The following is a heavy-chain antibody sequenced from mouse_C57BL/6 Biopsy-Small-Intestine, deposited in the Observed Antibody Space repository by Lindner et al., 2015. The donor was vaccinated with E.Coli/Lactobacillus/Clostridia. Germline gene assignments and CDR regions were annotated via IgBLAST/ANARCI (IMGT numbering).Heavy chain of an antibody. CDR2: ISSGGSYT. Sequence: VQLQESGGDLVKPGGSLKLSCAASGFTFSSYGMSWVRQTPDKRLGWVATISSGGSYTYYPDSVKGRFTISRDNAKNTLYLQMSSLKSEDTAMYYCARQDGYGNSYAMDYWGQGTSVTVSS. D-gene: IGHD2-10*02. CDR3: ARQDGYGNSYAMDY. J-gene: IGHJ4*01. CDR1: GFTFSSYG. V-gene: IGHV5-6*01.